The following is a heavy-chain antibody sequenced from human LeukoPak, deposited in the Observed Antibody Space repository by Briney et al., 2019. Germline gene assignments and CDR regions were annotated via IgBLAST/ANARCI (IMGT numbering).Heavy chain of an antibody. CDR3: ARDNRVGYCSSTSCSYYYYYMDV. J-gene: IGHJ6*03. D-gene: IGHD2-2*01. V-gene: IGHV4-59*01. Sequence: SETLSLTSTVSGGSISSYYWSWIRQPPGKGLEWIGYIYYSGSTNYNPSLKSRVTISVDTSKNQFSLKLSSVTAADTAVYYCARDNRVGYCSSTSCSYYYYYMDVWGKGTTVTVSS. CDR1: GGSISSYY. CDR2: IYYSGST.